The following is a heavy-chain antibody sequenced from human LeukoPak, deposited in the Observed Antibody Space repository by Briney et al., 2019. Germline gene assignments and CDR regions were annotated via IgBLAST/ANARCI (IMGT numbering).Heavy chain of an antibody. CDR2: MNPNSGNT. Sequence: ASVKVSCKASGYTFTSYGISWVRQATGQGLEWMGWMNPNSGNTGYAQKFQGRVTMTRNTSISTAYMELSSLRSEDTAVYYCARGRADYYDSSGYVDYYYYMDVWGKGTTVTVSS. CDR3: ARGRADYYDSSGYVDYYYYMDV. CDR1: GYTFTSYG. D-gene: IGHD3-22*01. V-gene: IGHV1-8*02. J-gene: IGHJ6*03.